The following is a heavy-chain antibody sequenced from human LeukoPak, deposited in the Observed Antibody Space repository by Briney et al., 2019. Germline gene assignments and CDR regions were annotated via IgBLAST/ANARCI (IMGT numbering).Heavy chain of an antibody. CDR3: ARDEHSSSSTY. J-gene: IGHJ4*02. D-gene: IGHD6-6*01. CDR2: IYSGGST. V-gene: IGHV3-66*01. Sequence: PGGSLRLSCAASGFTVSSNYMSWVRQAPGKGLEWVSVIYSGGSTYYADSVKGRLTISRDNSKNTLYLQMNSLRAEDTAVYYCARDEHSSSSTYWGQGTLVTVSS. CDR1: GFTVSSNY.